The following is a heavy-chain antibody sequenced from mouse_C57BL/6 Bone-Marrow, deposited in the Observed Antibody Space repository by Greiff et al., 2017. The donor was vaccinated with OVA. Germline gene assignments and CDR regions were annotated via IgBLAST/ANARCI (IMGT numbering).Heavy chain of an antibody. CDR1: GISITTGNYR. CDR2: IYYSGTI. V-gene: IGHV3-5*01. J-gene: IGHJ4*01. D-gene: IGHD1-1*01. Sequence: VQLKESGPGLVKPSQTVFLTCTVTGISITTGNYRWSWIRQFPGNKLEWIGYIYYSGTITYNPSLTSRTTITRDTPKNQFFLEMNSLTAEDTATYYCARDSPYYYGSRGYYAMDYWGQGTSVTVSS. CDR3: ARDSPYYYGSRGYYAMDY.